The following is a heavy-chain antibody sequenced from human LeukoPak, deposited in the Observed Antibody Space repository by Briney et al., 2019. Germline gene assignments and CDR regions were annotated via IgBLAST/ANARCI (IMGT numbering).Heavy chain of an antibody. CDR2: IYYSGST. V-gene: IGHV4-31*03. Sequence: SQTLSLTCTVSGGSISSGGYYWNWIRQHPGKGLEWIGYIYYSGSTYYNPSLKSRVTISVDTSKNQFSLIPSSVTAADTAVYYCARGGSGYSYARMDYWGQGTLVTVSS. CDR1: GGSISSGGYY. J-gene: IGHJ4*02. CDR3: ARGGSGYSYARMDY. D-gene: IGHD5-18*01.